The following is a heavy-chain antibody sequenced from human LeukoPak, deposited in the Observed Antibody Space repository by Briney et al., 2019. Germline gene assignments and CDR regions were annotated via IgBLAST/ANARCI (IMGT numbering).Heavy chain of an antibody. CDR1: GGSISSYY. Sequence: SETLSLTCTVSGGSISSYYWSWIRQPPGKGLEWIGEINHSGSTNYNPSLKSRVTISVDTSKNQLSLKLSSATAADTAVYYCARGLIGWSKTFDYWGQGTLVTVSS. CDR3: ARGLIGWSKTFDY. CDR2: INHSGST. V-gene: IGHV4-34*01. D-gene: IGHD6-19*01. J-gene: IGHJ4*02.